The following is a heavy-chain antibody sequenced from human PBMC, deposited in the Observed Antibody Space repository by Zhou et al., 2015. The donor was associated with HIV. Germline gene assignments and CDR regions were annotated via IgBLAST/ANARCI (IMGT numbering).Heavy chain of an antibody. V-gene: IGHV1-58*02. Sequence: QMQLVQSGPEVKKPGTSVKVSCKASEFTFIRSAMQWVRQARGQRLEWIGWIVVGSGNTNYAQKFQERVTITRDMSTSTAYMELSSLRSEDTAVYYCAAGDYGSGNYYTHQYYYYGMDVWGQGTRSPSP. CDR2: IVVGSGNT. CDR3: AAGDYGSGNYYTHQYYYYGMDV. CDR1: EFTFIRSA. D-gene: IGHD3-10*01. J-gene: IGHJ6*02.